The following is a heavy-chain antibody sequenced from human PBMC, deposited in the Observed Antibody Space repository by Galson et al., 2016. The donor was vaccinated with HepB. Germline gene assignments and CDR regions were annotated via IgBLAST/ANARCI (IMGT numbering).Heavy chain of an antibody. J-gene: IGHJ4*02. V-gene: IGHV3-23*01. CDR1: GITFSSSA. CDR2: VNNNNNP. Sequence: SLRLSCAASGITFSSSAMSWVRQTPDQGLEWVASVNNNNNPYYANSSMGRFTVSRDNSKNTLFLQMNSLRDEDTAVYYCAKDHPSSGWPTFDYWGQGILVTVSS. CDR3: AKDHPSSGWPTFDY. D-gene: IGHD6-19*01.